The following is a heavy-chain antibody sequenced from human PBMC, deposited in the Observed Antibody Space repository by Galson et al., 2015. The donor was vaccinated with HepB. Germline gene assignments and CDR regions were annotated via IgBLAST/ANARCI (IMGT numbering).Heavy chain of an antibody. J-gene: IGHJ4*02. D-gene: IGHD5-12*01. CDR2: INPSGGST. CDR3: ARDRDSGYDLGGGGFDY. CDR1: GYTFTSYY. V-gene: IGHV1-46*01. Sequence: SVKVSCKASGYTFTSYYMHWVRQAPGQGLEWMGIINPSGGSTSYAQKFQGRVTMTRDTSTSTVYMELSSLRSEDTAVYYCARDRDSGYDLGGGGFDYWGQGALVTVSS.